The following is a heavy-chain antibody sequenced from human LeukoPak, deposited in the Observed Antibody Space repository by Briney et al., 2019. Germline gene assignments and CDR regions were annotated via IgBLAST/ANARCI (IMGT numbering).Heavy chain of an antibody. J-gene: IGHJ4*02. D-gene: IGHD3-16*01. V-gene: IGHV4-39*01. CDR3: ARHGGIDY. Sequence: PSETLSLTCTVSGGSISSYYWSWIRQPPGKGLEWIGSIYYRGSTYYNPSLKSRVPISVDTSKNQFSLKLSSVTAADTAVYYFARHGGIDYWGQGTLVTASS. CDR1: GGSISSYY. CDR2: IYYRGST.